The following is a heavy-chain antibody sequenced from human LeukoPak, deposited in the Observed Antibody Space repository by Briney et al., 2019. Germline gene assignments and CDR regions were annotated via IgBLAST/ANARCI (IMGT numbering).Heavy chain of an antibody. Sequence: GGSLRLSCTASGFTFSSYDMHWVRQAPGKGLDWVTYIWYDGSNAHYTESVKGRFTISRDNSKNTLYLQMNSLRVEDTAVYYCARDEYYDSSPDWGQGTLVTVSS. CDR2: IWYDGSNA. J-gene: IGHJ4*02. CDR3: ARDEYYDSSPD. CDR1: GFTFSSYD. D-gene: IGHD3-22*01. V-gene: IGHV3-30*02.